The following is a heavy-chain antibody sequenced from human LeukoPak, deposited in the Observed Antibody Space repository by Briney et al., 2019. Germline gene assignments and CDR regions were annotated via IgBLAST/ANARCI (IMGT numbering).Heavy chain of an antibody. CDR3: ARDRGSGGWYGNDAFDI. V-gene: IGHV3-66*01. CDR2: IYSGGST. D-gene: IGHD6-19*01. J-gene: IGHJ3*02. Sequence: GGSLRLSCAASGFTFSSYAMSWVRQAPGKGLEWVSVIYSGGSTYYADSVKGRFTISRDNSKNTPYLQMNSLRAEDTAVYYCARDRGSGGWYGNDAFDIWGQGTMVTVSS. CDR1: GFTFSSYA.